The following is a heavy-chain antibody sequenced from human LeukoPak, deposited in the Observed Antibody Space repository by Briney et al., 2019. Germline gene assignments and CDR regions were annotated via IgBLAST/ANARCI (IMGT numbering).Heavy chain of an antibody. CDR3: ARHYGP. J-gene: IGHJ4*02. CDR1: GGSFSGYY. Sequence: SETLSLTCAVYGGSFSGYYWSWIRQPPGKGLEWIGSIYYSGSTYYNPSLKSRVTISVDTSKNQFSLKLNSVAATDTAVYYCARHYGPWGQGTLVTVSS. CDR2: IYYSGST. V-gene: IGHV4-34*01. D-gene: IGHD3-16*01.